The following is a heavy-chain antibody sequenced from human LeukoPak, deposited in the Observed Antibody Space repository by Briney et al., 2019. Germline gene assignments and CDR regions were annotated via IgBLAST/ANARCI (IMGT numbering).Heavy chain of an antibody. V-gene: IGHV3-20*04. CDR3: ARISLTTGSYYYYYMDV. Sequence: PGGSLRLSCAASGFTFDDYGMSWVRQAPGKGLEWVSGINWNGGSTGYADSVKGRFTISRDNAKNSLYLKMNSLRAEDTALYYCARISLTTGSYYYYYMDVWGKGTAVTVSS. CDR2: INWNGGST. D-gene: IGHD4-17*01. J-gene: IGHJ6*03. CDR1: GFTFDDYG.